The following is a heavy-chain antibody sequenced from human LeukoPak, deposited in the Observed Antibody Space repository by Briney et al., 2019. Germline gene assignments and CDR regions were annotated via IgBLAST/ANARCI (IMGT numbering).Heavy chain of an antibody. CDR3: VRDEHRSADY. CDR2: MWSDGSNV. Sequence: GGSLRLSCEGSGFSFSTSGMHWVRQAPGKGLEWVAVMWSDGSNVNYIDAVKGRFTISRDNSKNTLYLQMSSLRPDDTGVYYCVRDEHRSADYWGRGTLVTVSS. D-gene: IGHD5-12*01. J-gene: IGHJ4*02. CDR1: GFSFSTSG. V-gene: IGHV3-33*01.